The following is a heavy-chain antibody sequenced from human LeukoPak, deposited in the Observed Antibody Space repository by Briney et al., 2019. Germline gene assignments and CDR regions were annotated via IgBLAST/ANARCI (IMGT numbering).Heavy chain of an antibody. Sequence: SETLSLTCTVSGGSISSYYWNWIRQSPGKGLEWIGCVFYSGVTKYNPSLKGRATISIDTSRNQLSLNLSPMTAADTAVYYCATFRGSPRRGPLDSWGQGTLVNVSS. D-gene: IGHD5-12*01. CDR2: VFYSGVT. J-gene: IGHJ4*02. CDR1: GGSISSYY. CDR3: ATFRGSPRRGPLDS. V-gene: IGHV4-59*03.